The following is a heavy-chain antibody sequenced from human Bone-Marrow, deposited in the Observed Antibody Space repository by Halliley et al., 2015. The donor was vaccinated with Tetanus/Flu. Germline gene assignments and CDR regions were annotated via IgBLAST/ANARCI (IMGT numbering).Heavy chain of an antibody. D-gene: IGHD3-3*01. Sequence: WVSVIESACIPFYADSVKGRFTISRDSSSNTVTLQMSSLRVDDTAFYYCTRQLGLFNWFDPRGQGTLVTVSS. J-gene: IGHJ5*02. V-gene: IGHV3-66*04. CDR2: IESACIP. CDR3: TRQLGLFNWFDP.